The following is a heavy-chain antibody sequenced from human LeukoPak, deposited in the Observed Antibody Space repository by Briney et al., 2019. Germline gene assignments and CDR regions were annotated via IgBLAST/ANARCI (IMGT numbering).Heavy chain of an antibody. V-gene: IGHV1-2*02. CDR1: GYTFTGYH. Sequence: ASVKVSCKASGYTFTGYHMHWVRQAPGQGLEWMGWINPNSGGTNYAQKFQGRVTMTTDTSINTAYMELSRLRSDDTAVYYCARVRARVYSSSSSWLDPWGQGSLVTVSS. J-gene: IGHJ5*02. CDR3: ARVRARVYSSSSSWLDP. D-gene: IGHD6-6*01. CDR2: INPNSGGT.